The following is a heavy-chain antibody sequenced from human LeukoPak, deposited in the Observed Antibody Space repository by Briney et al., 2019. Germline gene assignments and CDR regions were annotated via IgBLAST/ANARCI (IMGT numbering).Heavy chain of an antibody. CDR2: INHSGST. V-gene: IGHV4-34*01. Sequence: SETLSLTCAVYGGSFSGYYWSWIRQPPGKGLEWIGEINHSGSTNYNPSLKSRVTMSVDTSKNQFSLKLSSVTAADTAVCYCAREPSGYSYGFLDYWGQGTLVTVSS. CDR1: GGSFSGYY. D-gene: IGHD5-18*01. CDR3: AREPSGYSYGFLDY. J-gene: IGHJ4*02.